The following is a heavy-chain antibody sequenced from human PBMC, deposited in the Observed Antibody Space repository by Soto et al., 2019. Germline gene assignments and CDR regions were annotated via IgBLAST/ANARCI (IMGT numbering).Heavy chain of an antibody. D-gene: IGHD1-26*01. J-gene: IGHJ6*02. Sequence: GGSLRLSCVASGFTFNYYGIHWVRQAPGKGLEWVAVIRYDGTKKDYVDSVQGRFTVSRDNSRNTVHLQMNSLRADDTAIYYCARDGSSTHLYYGLDVWGQGTLVTVSS. V-gene: IGHV3-33*01. CDR1: GFTFNYYG. CDR3: ARDGSSTHLYYGLDV. CDR2: IRYDGTKK.